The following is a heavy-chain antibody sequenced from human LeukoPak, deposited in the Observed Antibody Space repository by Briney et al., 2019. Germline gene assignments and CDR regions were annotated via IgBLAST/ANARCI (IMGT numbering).Heavy chain of an antibody. CDR2: INPNSGGT. Sequence: ASVKVSCKASGYTFTGYYMHWVRQAPAQGLEWMGLINPNSGGTNYAQKFQGWVTMTRDTCSSTAYMQLSRLSTDDTDVCYCARDLRQSTVLANGGQGTLVSASS. CDR1: GYTFTGYY. D-gene: IGHD4-17*01. J-gene: IGHJ4*02. CDR3: ARDLRQSTVLAN. V-gene: IGHV1-2*04.